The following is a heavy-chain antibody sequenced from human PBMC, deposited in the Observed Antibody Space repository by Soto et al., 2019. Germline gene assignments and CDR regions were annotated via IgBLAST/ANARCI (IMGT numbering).Heavy chain of an antibody. CDR2: ISAYNGNT. J-gene: IGHJ4*02. V-gene: IGHV1-18*04. D-gene: IGHD3-3*01. CDR3: ARDESGTIFRVVINRAIDY. Sequence: ASVKVSCKASGYTFTSYGISWVRQAPGQGLEWMGWISAYNGNTNYAQKLQGRVTMTTDTSTSTAYMELRSLRSDDTAVYYCARDESGTIFRVVINRAIDYWGQGTLVTVSS. CDR1: GYTFTSYG.